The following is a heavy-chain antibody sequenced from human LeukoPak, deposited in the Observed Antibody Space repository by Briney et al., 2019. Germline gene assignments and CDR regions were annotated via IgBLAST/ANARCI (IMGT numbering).Heavy chain of an antibody. CDR3: AKGFFRSLPRQWLATCDAFDI. V-gene: IGHV3-23*01. CDR1: GFTFSSYA. J-gene: IGHJ3*02. CDR2: ISGSGGST. D-gene: IGHD6-19*01. Sequence: PGGSLRLSCAASGFTFSSYAMSWVRQAPGKGLEWVSAISGSGGSTYYADSVKGRFTISRDNSKNTLYLQMNNLRAEDTAVYYCAKGFFRSLPRQWLATCDAFDIWGQGTMVTVSS.